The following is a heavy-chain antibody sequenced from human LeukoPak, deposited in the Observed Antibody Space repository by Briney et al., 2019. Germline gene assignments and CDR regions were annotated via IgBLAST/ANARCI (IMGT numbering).Heavy chain of an antibody. CDR2: ISGSGVNT. CDR1: GFTFSNYA. CDR3: AKAGPAIAVAGTNRGDAFDI. V-gene: IGHV3-23*01. Sequence: GGSLRLSCAASGFTFSNYAMSWVRQAPGKGLEWVSGISGSGVNTYYADSVRGRFTISRDNSKNTMYLQMNSLRAEDTAVFYCAKAGPAIAVAGTNRGDAFDIWGQGTMVTVSS. J-gene: IGHJ3*02. D-gene: IGHD6-19*01.